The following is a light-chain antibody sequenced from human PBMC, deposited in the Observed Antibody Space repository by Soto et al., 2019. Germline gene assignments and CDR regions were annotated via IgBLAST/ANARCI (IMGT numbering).Light chain of an antibody. CDR1: SSNNGAGYD. V-gene: IGLV1-40*01. J-gene: IGLJ1*01. Sequence: SVLTQPPSVSGAPGQRVTISCTGSSSNNGAGYDVHWYQQLPGTAPKLLIYGNSNRPSGVPDRFSGSKSGTSASLAITGLQAEDEADYYCQSYDSSLSGSNVFGTGTKVTVL. CDR2: GNS. CDR3: QSYDSSLSGSNV.